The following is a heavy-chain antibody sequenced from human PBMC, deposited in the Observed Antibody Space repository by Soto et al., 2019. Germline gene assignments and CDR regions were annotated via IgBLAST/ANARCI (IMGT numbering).Heavy chain of an antibody. CDR1: GGTFSSYA. CDR3: ARDPGTTAPDPPFDY. Sequence: QVQLVQSGAEVKKPGSSVKVSCKASGGTFSSYAISWVRQAPGQGLEWMGGSIPIFGTANYAQKVQGRGTITADESTSTAYMERSSLRSEDTAVDYCARDPGTTAPDPPFDYWGQGTLVTVSS. V-gene: IGHV1-69*01. CDR2: SIPIFGTA. D-gene: IGHD1-1*01. J-gene: IGHJ4*02.